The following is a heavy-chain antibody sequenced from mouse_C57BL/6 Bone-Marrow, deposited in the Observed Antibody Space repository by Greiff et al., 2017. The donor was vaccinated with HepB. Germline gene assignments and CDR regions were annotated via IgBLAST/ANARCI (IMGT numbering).Heavy chain of an antibody. CDR1: GFSLTSYA. J-gene: IGHJ1*03. Sequence: QVQLQQSGPGLVAPSQSLSITCTVSGFSLTSYAISWVRQPTGKGLEWLGVIWTGGGTNYNSALKSRLSISKDNSKSQFFLIMNSLRTDDTARYYCARKGYYGNFDWYIDVWGTGTTVTVSS. CDR3: ARKGYYGNFDWYIDV. CDR2: IWTGGGT. V-gene: IGHV2-9-1*01. D-gene: IGHD2-1*01.